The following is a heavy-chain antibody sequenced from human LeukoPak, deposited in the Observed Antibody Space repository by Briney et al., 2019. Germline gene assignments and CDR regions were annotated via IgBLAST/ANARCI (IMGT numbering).Heavy chain of an antibody. CDR3: ARGAVGATPYYYYYGMDV. D-gene: IGHD1-26*01. CDR1: GGSISSYY. Sequence: SETLSLTCTVSGGSISSYYWSWIRQPPGKGLEWIGYIYYSGSTNYNPSLKSRVTISVGTSKNQFSLKLSSVTAADTAVYYCARGAVGATPYYYYYGMDVWGQGTTVTVSS. V-gene: IGHV4-59*01. J-gene: IGHJ6*02. CDR2: IYYSGST.